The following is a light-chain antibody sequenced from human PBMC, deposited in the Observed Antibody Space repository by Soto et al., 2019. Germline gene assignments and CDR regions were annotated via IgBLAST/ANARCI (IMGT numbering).Light chain of an antibody. CDR2: DVS. V-gene: IGLV2-14*01. CDR3: SSYTTSSTPYV. J-gene: IGLJ1*01. Sequence: QSALTQPASVSGSPGQSITISCTGTSSDVGGYNYVSWYQQHQGKPPKLMIFDVSIRPSGVSNRFSGSKSGNTASLTISGLQAEDEADYYCSSYTTSSTPYVFGTGTKVTVL. CDR1: SSDVGGYNY.